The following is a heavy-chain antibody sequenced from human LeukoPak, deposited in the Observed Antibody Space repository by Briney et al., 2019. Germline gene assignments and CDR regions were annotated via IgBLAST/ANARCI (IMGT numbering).Heavy chain of an antibody. CDR3: AKEFHSSSSGSFDY. V-gene: IGHV3-23*01. Sequence: GGSLRLSCAASGFTLSSYAMSLVRQAAGKGLEWVSAISGSGGSTYYADSVKGRFTVSRDNSKNTLYLQMNSLRAEDTAVYYCAKEFHSSSSGSFDYWGQGTLVTVSS. CDR2: ISGSGGST. CDR1: GFTLSSYA. J-gene: IGHJ4*02. D-gene: IGHD6-6*01.